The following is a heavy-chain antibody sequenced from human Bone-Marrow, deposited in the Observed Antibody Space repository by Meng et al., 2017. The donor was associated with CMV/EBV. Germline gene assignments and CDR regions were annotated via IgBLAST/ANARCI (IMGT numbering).Heavy chain of an antibody. CDR2: IKRKIESETT. Sequence: GESLKISCAASGFTFSDVWMTWVRQAPGKGLEWVGRIKRKIESETTEYAAPVKGRFTISRDDTRDTLYLHMNSLKTEDTAVYYCTTGDCSGGGSCYAFDIWGPGTRVTVSS. CDR1: GFTFSDVW. V-gene: IGHV3-15*01. CDR3: TTGDCSGGGSCYAFDI. J-gene: IGHJ3*02. D-gene: IGHD2-15*01.